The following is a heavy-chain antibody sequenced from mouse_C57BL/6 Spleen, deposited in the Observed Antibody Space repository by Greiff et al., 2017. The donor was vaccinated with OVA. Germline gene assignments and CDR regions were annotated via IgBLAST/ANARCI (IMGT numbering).Heavy chain of an antibody. D-gene: IGHD1-3*01. CDR3: ARCGYNGYFDV. V-gene: IGHV1-82*01. Sequence: VQLQQSGPELVKPGASVKISCKASGYAFSSSWMNWVKQRPGKGLEWIGRIYPGDGDTNYNGKFKGKATLTADKSSSTAYMQLSSLTSEDAAVYFCARCGYNGYFDVWGTGTTVTVSS. CDR1: GYAFSSSW. CDR2: IYPGDGDT. J-gene: IGHJ1*03.